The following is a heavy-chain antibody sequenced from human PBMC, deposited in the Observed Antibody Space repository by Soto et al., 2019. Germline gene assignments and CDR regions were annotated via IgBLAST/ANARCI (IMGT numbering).Heavy chain of an antibody. CDR3: GKDMKWGGMTTIHYFDS. D-gene: IGHD4-17*01. CDR1: GFTVDDYA. J-gene: IGHJ4*02. V-gene: IGHV3-9*01. CDR2: ISWNSETI. Sequence: EVQLVESGGGLVQPGRSLRLSCAASGFTVDDYAMHWVRQAPGKGLEWVSGISWNSETIDYADSVKGRFTISRDNAKSSLFLQMNSLRPDDTALYYCGKDMKWGGMTTIHYFDSWGQGTLVTVSS.